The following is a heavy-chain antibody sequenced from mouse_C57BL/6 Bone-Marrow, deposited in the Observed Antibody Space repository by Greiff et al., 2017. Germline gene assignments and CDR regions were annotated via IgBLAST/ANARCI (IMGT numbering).Heavy chain of an antibody. CDR3: ARGPYYYGPFDY. CDR1: GYTFTSYW. CDR2: IHPNSGST. D-gene: IGHD1-1*01. V-gene: IGHV1-64*01. Sequence: VQLQQPGAELVKPGASVKLSCKASGYTFTSYWMHWVKQRPGQGLEWIGMIHPNSGSTNYNEKFKSKATLTVDKSSSTAYMQLSSLTSEDSAVXYCARGPYYYGPFDYWGQGTTLTVSS. J-gene: IGHJ2*01.